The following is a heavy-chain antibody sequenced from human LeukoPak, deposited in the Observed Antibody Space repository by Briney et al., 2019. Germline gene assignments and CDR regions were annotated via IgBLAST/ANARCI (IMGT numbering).Heavy chain of an antibody. J-gene: IGHJ4*02. Sequence: GGSLRLSCAASGFTLSSNGMSWVRQAPGKGLKWVANIKQDGSEKYYVDSVKGRFTISRDNGKNSLYLQMNSLRGEDTAVYYCARIRTPDYYGSGSYAYYFDYWGQGTLVTVSS. CDR2: IKQDGSEK. D-gene: IGHD3-10*01. V-gene: IGHV3-7*03. CDR1: GFTLSSNG. CDR3: ARIRTPDYYGSGSYAYYFDY.